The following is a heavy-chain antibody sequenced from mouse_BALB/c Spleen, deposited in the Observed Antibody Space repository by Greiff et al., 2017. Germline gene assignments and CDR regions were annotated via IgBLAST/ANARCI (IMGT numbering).Heavy chain of an antibody. Sequence: QVQLQQPGAELVMPGASVKMSCKASGYTFTNYWMHWVKQRPGQGLEWIGAIDTSDSYTSYNQKFKGKATVTVDESSSTAYMQLSSLTSEDSAVYYCARYYGTEYDFDYWGQGTSLTVSS. CDR3: ARYYGTEYDFDY. J-gene: IGHJ2*02. CDR1: GYTFTNYW. V-gene: IGHV1-69*01. CDR2: IDTSDSYT. D-gene: IGHD1-2*01.